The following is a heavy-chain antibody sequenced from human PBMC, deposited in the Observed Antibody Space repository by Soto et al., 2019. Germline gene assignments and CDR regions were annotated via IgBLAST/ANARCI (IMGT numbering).Heavy chain of an antibody. Sequence: QVQLVESGGGVVQPGRSLRLSCAASGFTFSSYAMHWVRQAPGKGLEWVAVISYDGSNKYYADSVKGRFTISRDNSKNSLYLQMNSLRAEDTAVYYCARDWSWGLQRPYYFDYWGQGTLVTVSS. CDR2: ISYDGSNK. V-gene: IGHV3-30*14. CDR3: ARDWSWGLQRPYYFDY. CDR1: GFTFSSYA. D-gene: IGHD1-26*01. J-gene: IGHJ4*02.